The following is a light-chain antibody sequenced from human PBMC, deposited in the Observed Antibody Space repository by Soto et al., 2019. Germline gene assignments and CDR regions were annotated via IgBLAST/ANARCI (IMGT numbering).Light chain of an antibody. CDR2: DAS. J-gene: IGKJ5*01. CDR3: QQSFGPLTIT. V-gene: IGKV1-5*01. CDR1: QSISSW. Sequence: DIQMTQSPSTLSASVGDRVTITCRASQSISSWLAWYQQKPGKAPKLLIYDASSLESGVPSRFSGSGSGTDFTLTISSLQPEDFATYYCQQSFGPLTITFGQGTRLEIK.